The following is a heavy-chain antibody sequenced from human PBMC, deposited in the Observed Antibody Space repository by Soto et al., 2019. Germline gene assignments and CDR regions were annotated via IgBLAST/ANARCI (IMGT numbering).Heavy chain of an antibody. CDR2: VNPDTGVA. CDR1: GYTFTDYF. Sequence: ASVKVSCKASGYTFTDYFVHWVRLAPGQGLEWMGWVNPDTGVATFPQKFQGRVTVTRDASINTDYMELTHLTSEDTGIYYCARDGIVGATRGDYWGQGTMVTVYS. D-gene: IGHD1-26*01. CDR3: ARDGIVGATRGDY. V-gene: IGHV1-2*02. J-gene: IGHJ4*02.